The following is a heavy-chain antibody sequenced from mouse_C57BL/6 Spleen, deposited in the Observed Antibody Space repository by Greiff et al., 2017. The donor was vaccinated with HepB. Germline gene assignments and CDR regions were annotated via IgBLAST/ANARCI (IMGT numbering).Heavy chain of an antibody. CDR2: SRNKANDYTT. J-gene: IGHJ1*03. CDR1: GFTFSDFY. Sequence: EVQGVDSGGGLVQSGRSLRLSCATSGFTFSDFYMEWVRQAPGKGLEWIAASRNKANDYTTEYSASVKGRFIVSRDTSQSILYLQMNALRAEDTAIYYCAREIYYYGSWYFDVWGTGTTVTVSS. V-gene: IGHV7-1*01. D-gene: IGHD1-1*01. CDR3: AREIYYYGSWYFDV.